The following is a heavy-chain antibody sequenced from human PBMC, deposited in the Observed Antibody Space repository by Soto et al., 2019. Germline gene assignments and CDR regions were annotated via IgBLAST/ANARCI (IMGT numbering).Heavy chain of an antibody. CDR2: IIPIFGTA. CDR1: GCTFSSYS. V-gene: IGHV1-69*06. J-gene: IGHJ6*02. D-gene: IGHD3-10*01. CDR3: AREVPHLALGMDV. Sequence: SVKVSCKASGCTFSSYSISCVRQAPGQGLEWMGGIIPIFGTANYAQKFQRRVTITADKSTRKAYMELSSLRSEDTAVYYCAREVPHLALGMDVWGLGTKVTVS.